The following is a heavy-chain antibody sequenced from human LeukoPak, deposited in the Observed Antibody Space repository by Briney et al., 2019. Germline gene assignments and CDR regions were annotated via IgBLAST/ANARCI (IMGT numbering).Heavy chain of an antibody. CDR1: GYTFTGYY. V-gene: IGHV1-2*02. CDR3: ARDGTGIVGATSCFGY. J-gene: IGHJ4*02. Sequence: GASVKVSCKASGYTFTGYYMHWVRQAPGQGLEWMGWINPNSGGTNYAQKFQGRVTMTRDTSISTAYMELSRLRPDDTAVYYCARDGTGIVGATSCFGYWGQGTLVTVSS. CDR2: INPNSGGT. D-gene: IGHD1-26*01.